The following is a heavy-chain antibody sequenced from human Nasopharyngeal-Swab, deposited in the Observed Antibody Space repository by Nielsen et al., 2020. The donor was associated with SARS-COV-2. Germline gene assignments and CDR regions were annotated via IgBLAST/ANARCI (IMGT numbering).Heavy chain of an antibody. Sequence: SVKVSCKASGGTFSSYAISWVRQAPGQGLEWMGGIIPIFGTANYAQKFQGRVTITADESTSTAYMELSSLRSEDTAVFYCVREGHSGYDSGGFDYWGQGTLVTVSS. V-gene: IGHV1-69*13. CDR1: GGTFSSYA. J-gene: IGHJ4*02. D-gene: IGHD5-12*01. CDR3: VREGHSGYDSGGFDY. CDR2: IIPIFGTA.